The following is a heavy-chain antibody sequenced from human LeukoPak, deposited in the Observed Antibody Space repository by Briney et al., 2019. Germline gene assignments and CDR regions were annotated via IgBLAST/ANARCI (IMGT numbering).Heavy chain of an antibody. CDR3: ARHQTGDVDY. CDR1: GYDISSGFY. J-gene: IGHJ4*02. V-gene: IGHV4-38-2*02. CDR2: IYRNGRT. D-gene: IGHD2-2*01. Sequence: SETLSLTXTVSGYDISSGFYWGWIRKSPRKGLEWIANIYRNGRTYHNPSLQSRVTISVDVSKNQFSLKLTSVTAADTAMYFCARHQTGDVDYWGQGILVTVSS.